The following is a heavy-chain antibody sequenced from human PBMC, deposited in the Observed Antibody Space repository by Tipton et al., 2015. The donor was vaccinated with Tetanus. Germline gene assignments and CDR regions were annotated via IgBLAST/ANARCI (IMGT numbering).Heavy chain of an antibody. CDR1: GFTFSKYW. CDR2: INSDGGST. Sequence: AASGFTFSKYWMHWVRQAAGKGLVWVSRINSDGGSTTYADFVKGRFTVSRDNTKNTADLQMNGLGAEDTAVYYCVADFWSGYYSGGDFWGLGSQVTVSS. V-gene: IGHV3-74*01. D-gene: IGHD3-3*01. CDR3: VADFWSGYYSGGDF. J-gene: IGHJ4*02.